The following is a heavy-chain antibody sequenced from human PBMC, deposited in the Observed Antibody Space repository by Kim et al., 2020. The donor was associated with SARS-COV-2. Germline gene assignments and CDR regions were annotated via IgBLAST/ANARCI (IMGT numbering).Heavy chain of an antibody. D-gene: IGHD6-19*01. Sequence: GGSLRLSCAASGFTFNNYWMHWVRQAPGKGLVWVSRINSDGSSTSYADSVKGRFTISRDNAKNTVYLQMNSLRAEDTAVYYCARALAVAGTGGYYWGQGTLVTVS. V-gene: IGHV3-74*01. CDR3: ARALAVAGTGGYY. CDR1: GFTFNNYW. J-gene: IGHJ4*02. CDR2: INSDGSST.